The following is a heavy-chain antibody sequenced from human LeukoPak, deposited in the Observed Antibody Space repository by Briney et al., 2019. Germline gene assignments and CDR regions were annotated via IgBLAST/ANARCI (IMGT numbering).Heavy chain of an antibody. CDR1: GFIVTTTF. Sequence: PGGSLRLSCAVSGFIVTTTFMAWVRQAPGKGLEWVSIVYSGGSTYHADSVKGRFTISRDKSKNTVFLQMDTLRAGDTAVYFCATHYAANHAFDLWGQGTKVTVS. J-gene: IGHJ3*01. D-gene: IGHD3-16*01. CDR3: ATHYAANHAFDL. CDR2: VYSGGST. V-gene: IGHV3-66*01.